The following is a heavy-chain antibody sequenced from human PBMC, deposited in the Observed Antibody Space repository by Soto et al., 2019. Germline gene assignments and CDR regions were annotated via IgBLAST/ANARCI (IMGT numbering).Heavy chain of an antibody. J-gene: IGHJ4*02. CDR1: GFTFSRHG. V-gene: IGHV3-23*01. CDR3: AKGDVSRGGYFDC. Sequence: PGGSLRLSCVASGFTFSRHGLSWVRQAPGTGLEWVSTINPSGDSTFYADSVKGRFTISRDNSKNTVYLQMNSLSAGDTAVYLFAKGDVSRGGYFDCWGQGARVTVSS. CDR2: INPSGDST. D-gene: IGHD2-15*01.